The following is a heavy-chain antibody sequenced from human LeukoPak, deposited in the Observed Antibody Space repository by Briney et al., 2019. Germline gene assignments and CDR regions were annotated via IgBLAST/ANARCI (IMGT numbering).Heavy chain of an antibody. V-gene: IGHV4-59*08. J-gene: IGHJ4*02. CDR3: ARLSIVGATNFDY. CDR2: IYYSGST. CDR1: GASITSYY. D-gene: IGHD1-26*01. Sequence: SETLSLTCTVSGASITSYYWSWIRQPPGKGLEWIGYIYYSGSTTYKPSLKSRVTISADTSKNQFSLKLSSVTAADTAVYYCARLSIVGATNFDYWGQGTLVTVSS.